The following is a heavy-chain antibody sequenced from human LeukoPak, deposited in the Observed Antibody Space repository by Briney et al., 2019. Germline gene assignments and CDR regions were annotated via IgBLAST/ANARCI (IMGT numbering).Heavy chain of an antibody. J-gene: IGHJ4*02. Sequence: GGSLRLSCAASGFTFSSYIMHWVRQAPGKGLEWVSSISGSSSYIYYADSVKGRFTISRDNAENSLYLQMNSLRAEDTAVYFCARGNRIVVVVTDYWGQGTLVTVSS. CDR2: ISGSSSYI. V-gene: IGHV3-21*01. CDR1: GFTFSSYI. CDR3: ARGNRIVVVVTDY. D-gene: IGHD2-15*01.